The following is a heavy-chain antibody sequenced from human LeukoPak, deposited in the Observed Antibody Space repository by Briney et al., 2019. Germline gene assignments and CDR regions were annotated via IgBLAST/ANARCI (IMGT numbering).Heavy chain of an antibody. D-gene: IGHD3-3*01. CDR2: INWNGGST. CDR3: ARSDDYYYYYMDV. CDR1: GFTFDDYG. Sequence: GGSLRLSYAASGFTFDDYGMSWVRQAPGKGLEWVSGINWNGGSTGYADSVKGRFTISRDNAKNSLYLQMNSLRAEDTALYYCARSDDYYYYYMDVWGKGTTVTVSS. J-gene: IGHJ6*03. V-gene: IGHV3-20*03.